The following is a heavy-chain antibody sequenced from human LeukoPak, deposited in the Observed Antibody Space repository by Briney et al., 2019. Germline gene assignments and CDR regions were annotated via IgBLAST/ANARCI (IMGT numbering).Heavy chain of an antibody. CDR3: AREETVDTAMVGFDY. CDR1: GGTFSSYA. Sequence: ASVKVSCKASGGTFSSYAISWVRQAPGQGLEWMGWISAYNGNTNYAQKLQGRVTMTTDTSTSTAYMELRSLRSDDTAVYYCAREETVDTAMVGFDYWGQGTLVTVSS. J-gene: IGHJ4*02. D-gene: IGHD5-18*01. CDR2: ISAYNGNT. V-gene: IGHV1-18*01.